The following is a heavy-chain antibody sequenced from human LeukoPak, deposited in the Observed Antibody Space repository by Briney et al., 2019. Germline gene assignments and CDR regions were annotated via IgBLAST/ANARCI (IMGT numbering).Heavy chain of an antibody. CDR1: GYTFTSYA. CDR3: ARSFPHYYYGMDV. D-gene: IGHD2/OR15-2a*01. Sequence: GASVTVSCKASGYTFTSYAMHWVRQAPGQRLEWMGWINAGNGNTKYSQKFQGRVTITRDTSASTAYMGLSSLRSEDTAVYYCARSFPHYYYGMDVWGQGTTVTVSS. CDR2: INAGNGNT. J-gene: IGHJ6*02. V-gene: IGHV1-3*01.